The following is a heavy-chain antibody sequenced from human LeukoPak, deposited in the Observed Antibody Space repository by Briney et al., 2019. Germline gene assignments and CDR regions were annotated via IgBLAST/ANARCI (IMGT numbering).Heavy chain of an antibody. CDR3: AKGLFDWLATDY. J-gene: IGHJ4*02. CDR1: GFTFSSYA. Sequence: GSLRLSCAASGFTFSSYAMSWVRQAPGKGLEWVSAISGSGGSTYYADSVKGRFTISRDNSKNTLYLQMNSLRAEDTAVYYCAKGLFDWLATDYWGQGTLVTVSS. V-gene: IGHV3-23*01. CDR2: ISGSGGST. D-gene: IGHD3-9*01.